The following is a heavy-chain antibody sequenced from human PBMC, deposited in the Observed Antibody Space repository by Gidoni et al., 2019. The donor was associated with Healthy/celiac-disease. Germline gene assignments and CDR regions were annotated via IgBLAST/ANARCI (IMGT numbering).Heavy chain of an antibody. CDR2: ISGSGGST. Sequence: EGQALESGGGLVQPGGSLRLHWAASGFTFRSYAMGWVRQAPGQGLEWVSAISGSGGSTYYADSVKGRFTISRDNSKNTLYLQMNSLRAEDTAVYYCAKDLGGIAVAGSFDYWGQGTLVTVSS. V-gene: IGHV3-23*01. CDR1: GFTFRSYA. D-gene: IGHD6-19*01. CDR3: AKDLGGIAVAGSFDY. J-gene: IGHJ4*02.